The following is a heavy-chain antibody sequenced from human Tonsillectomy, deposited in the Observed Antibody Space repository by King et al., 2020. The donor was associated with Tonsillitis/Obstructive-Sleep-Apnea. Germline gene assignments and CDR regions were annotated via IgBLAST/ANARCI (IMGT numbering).Heavy chain of an antibody. CDR3: ARERDHDLDV. CDR2: INPISGGT. J-gene: IGHJ6*02. D-gene: IGHD2-21*02. Sequence: VQLVESGAEVKKPGASVKVSCKASGYTFSAYYMHWVRQAPGQGLEWVGWINPISGGTKYVQKFQGRVTMTRDTSISTAYMELSRLRSDDTAVYYCARERDHDLDVWGQGTTVTVSS. V-gene: IGHV1-2*02. CDR1: GYTFSAYY.